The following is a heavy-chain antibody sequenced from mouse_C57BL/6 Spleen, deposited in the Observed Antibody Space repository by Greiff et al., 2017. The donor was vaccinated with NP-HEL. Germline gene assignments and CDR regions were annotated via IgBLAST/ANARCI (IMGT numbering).Heavy chain of an antibody. CDR2: IYPGDGDT. V-gene: IGHV1-82*01. D-gene: IGHD2-4*01. Sequence: VQLQQSGPELVKPGASVKISCKASGYAFSSSWMNWVKQRPGKGLEWIGRIYPGDGDTNYNGKFKGKATLTADKSSSTAYMQLSSLTSEDSAVYFCAREGYYDYRFAYWGQGTLVTVSA. CDR3: AREGYYDYRFAY. CDR1: GYAFSSSW. J-gene: IGHJ3*01.